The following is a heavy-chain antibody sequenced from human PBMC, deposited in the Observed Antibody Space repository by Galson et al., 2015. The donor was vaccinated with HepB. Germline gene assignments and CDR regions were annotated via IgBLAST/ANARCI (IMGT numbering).Heavy chain of an antibody. J-gene: IGHJ4*02. V-gene: IGHV1-69*13. CDR3: ARYYYDSSGYYYPLDY. D-gene: IGHD3-22*01. Sequence: SVKVSCKASGVTFSSYAISWVRQAPGQGLEWMGGIIPIFGIANYAQKFQGRVTITADESTSTAYMELSSLRSEDTAVYYCARYYYDSSGYYYPLDYWGQGTLVTVSS. CDR1: GVTFSSYA. CDR2: IIPIFGIA.